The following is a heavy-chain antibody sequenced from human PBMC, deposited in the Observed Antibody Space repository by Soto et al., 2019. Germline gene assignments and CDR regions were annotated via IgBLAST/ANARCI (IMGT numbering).Heavy chain of an antibody. J-gene: IGHJ6*03. V-gene: IGHV3-30*18. CDR1: GFTFSSYG. CDR3: AKSETDGFYYYYYMDV. CDR2: ISYDGSNK. Sequence: GGFLRLSCAASGFTFSSYGMHWVRQAPGKGLEWVAVISYDGSNKYYADSVKGRFTISRDNSKNTLYLQMNSLRAEDTAVYYCAKSETDGFYYYYYMDVWGKGTTVTVSS.